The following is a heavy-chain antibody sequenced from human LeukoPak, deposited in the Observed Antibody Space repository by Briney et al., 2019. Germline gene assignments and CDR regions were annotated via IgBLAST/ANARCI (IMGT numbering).Heavy chain of an antibody. V-gene: IGHV3-66*01. CDR3: ARDQYSYAHAAH. CDR1: GFIFSNAW. CDR2: IYSGGTT. D-gene: IGHD5-18*01. Sequence: GGSLRLSCAASGFIFSNAWMSWVRQAPGKGLEWVSVIYSGGTTYYADSVKGRFTISRDNSKNTLHLQMNSLRAEDTAVYYCARDQYSYAHAAHWGQGTLVTVSS. J-gene: IGHJ4*02.